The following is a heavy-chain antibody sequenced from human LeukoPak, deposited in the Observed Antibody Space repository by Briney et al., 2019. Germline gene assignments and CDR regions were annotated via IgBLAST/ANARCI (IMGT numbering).Heavy chain of an antibody. CDR3: ARKKMAAAGKGAFDY. CDR1: GFTFNIYS. Sequence: HPGRSLRLSCAASGFTFNIYSMYWVRQAPGKGLEWVASMSSDASSEYYADSVKGRFTISRDNSKNMLYLQINRLRAEDTAVYHCARKKMAAAGKGAFDYWGQGTLVTVSS. V-gene: IGHV3-30*04. D-gene: IGHD6-13*01. J-gene: IGHJ4*02. CDR2: MSSDASSE.